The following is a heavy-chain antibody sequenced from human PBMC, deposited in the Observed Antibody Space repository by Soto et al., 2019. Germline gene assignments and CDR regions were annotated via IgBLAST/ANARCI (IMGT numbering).Heavy chain of an antibody. CDR2: ISGSGGST. CDR1: GVPFSSYS. CDR3: AKSLGYCSGGSCSYYYYGMDV. D-gene: IGHD2-15*01. V-gene: IGHV3-23*01. J-gene: IGHJ6*01. Sequence: PGGSLMLCCSGSGVPFSSYSMIWVPQAPGNGLESASAISGSGGSTYYADSVKGRFTISRDNSKNTLYLQMNSLRAEDTAVYYCAKSLGYCSGGSCSYYYYGMDVWGQGTPVTVSS.